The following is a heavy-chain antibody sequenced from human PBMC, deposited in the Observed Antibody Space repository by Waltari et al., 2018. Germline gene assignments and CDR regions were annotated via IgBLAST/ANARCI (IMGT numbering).Heavy chain of an antibody. Sequence: QLQLQESGPGLVKPSETLSLTCTVPGGSISTNYNWAWIRQPPGKGLAWMGNMQYRGSTFYNPSLKSRVTISLDTSMNQFSLRLTSVNAADTAVYFCGRVAFGDDGGYFQHWGQGTLVTISS. CDR3: GRVAFGDDGGYFQH. CDR1: GGSISTNYN. D-gene: IGHD4-17*01. CDR2: MQYRGST. J-gene: IGHJ1*01. V-gene: IGHV4-39*01.